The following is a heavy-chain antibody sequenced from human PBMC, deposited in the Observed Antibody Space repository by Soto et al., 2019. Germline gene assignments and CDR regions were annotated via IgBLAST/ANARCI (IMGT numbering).Heavy chain of an antibody. D-gene: IGHD2-21*02. CDR1: GYTFTSYG. Sequence: ASVKVSCKASGYTFTSYGISWVRQAPGQGLEWMGWISAYNGNTNYAQKLQGRVTMTTDTSTSTAYMELRSLRSDDTAVYYCARVGLTRVVTPLDYYYGMDVWGQGTTVT. CDR3: ARVGLTRVVTPLDYYYGMDV. V-gene: IGHV1-18*04. J-gene: IGHJ6*02. CDR2: ISAYNGNT.